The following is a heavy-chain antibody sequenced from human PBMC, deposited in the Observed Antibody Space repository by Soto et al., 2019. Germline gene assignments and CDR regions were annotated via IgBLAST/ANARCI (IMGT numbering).Heavy chain of an antibody. D-gene: IGHD3-3*01. J-gene: IGHJ4*02. V-gene: IGHV4-59*08. Sequence: QVQLQESGPGLAKPSETLSLTCTVSGGSISTYYWSWIRQPPGKGLEWIGDIYYSGSTNYNPSLKIRVTRSLDTSRSQSSPRLSSVAAAETAVYCCARWGWRHSDYWGQRTLVSVSS. CDR2: IYYSGST. CDR1: GGSISTYY. CDR3: ARWGWRHSDY.